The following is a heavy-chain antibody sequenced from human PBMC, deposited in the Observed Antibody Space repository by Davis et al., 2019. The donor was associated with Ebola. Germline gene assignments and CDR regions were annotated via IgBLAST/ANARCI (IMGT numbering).Heavy chain of an antibody. CDR1: GGSFSGYY. CDR2: INHSGST. V-gene: IGHV4-34*01. Sequence: GSLRLSCAVYGGSFSGYYWSWIRQPPGKGLEWIGEINHSGSTNYNPSLKSRVTISVDTSKNQFSLKLSSVTAADTAVYYCARGPPYYYGSGYNWFDPWGQGTLVTVSS. J-gene: IGHJ5*02. CDR3: ARGPPYYYGSGYNWFDP. D-gene: IGHD3-10*01.